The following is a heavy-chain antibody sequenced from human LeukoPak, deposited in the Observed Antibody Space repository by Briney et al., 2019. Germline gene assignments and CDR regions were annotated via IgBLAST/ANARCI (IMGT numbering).Heavy chain of an antibody. CDR1: GFTFSSYA. V-gene: IGHV3-30*04. Sequence: GGSLRLSCAASGFTFSSYAMHWARQAPGKGLEWVAVISYDGSNKYYADSVKGRFTISRDNSKNTLYLQMNSLRAEDTAVYYCARGRALDYWGQGTLVTVSS. CDR2: ISYDGSNK. J-gene: IGHJ4*02. CDR3: ARGRALDY.